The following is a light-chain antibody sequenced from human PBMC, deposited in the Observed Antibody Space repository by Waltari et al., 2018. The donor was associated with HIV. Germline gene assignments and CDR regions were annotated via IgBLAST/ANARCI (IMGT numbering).Light chain of an antibody. Sequence: QSVLTQPPSASGTPEQRVTISCSGSTSNIGRNTVSWFQQFPGTAPKVLIYGKNQRPSGVPYRFSGSQSGTSASLAISGLQSEDEADYYCCSYAGDPWVFGGGTKLTVL. J-gene: IGLJ3*02. CDR2: GKN. CDR1: TSNIGRNT. CDR3: CSYAGDPWV. V-gene: IGLV1-44*01.